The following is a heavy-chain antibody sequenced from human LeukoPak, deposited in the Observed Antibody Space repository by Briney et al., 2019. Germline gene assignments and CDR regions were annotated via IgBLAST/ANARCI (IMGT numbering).Heavy chain of an antibody. D-gene: IGHD6-19*01. V-gene: IGHV3-30-3*01. J-gene: IGHJ4*02. Sequence: GGSLRLSCAASGFTFSSYAMHWVRQAPGKGLEWVAVISYDGSNKYYADSVKGRFTISRDNSKNTLYLQMNSLRAEDTAVYYCARETQHRSFYSSGWSQLDYFDYWGQGTLVTVSS. CDR2: ISYDGSNK. CDR1: GFTFSSYA. CDR3: ARETQHRSFYSSGWSQLDYFDY.